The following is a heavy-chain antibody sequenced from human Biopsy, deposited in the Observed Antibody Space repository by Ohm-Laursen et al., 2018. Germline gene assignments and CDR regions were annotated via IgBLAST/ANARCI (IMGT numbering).Heavy chain of an antibody. CDR1: RDSISNYY. CDR3: VRGVDYYDPYHYYALDV. J-gene: IGHJ6*02. D-gene: IGHD3-22*01. CDR2: INHSGRT. V-gene: IGHV4-34*01. Sequence: SETLSLTCTVSRDSISNYYWSWIRQTPGKGLEWIGEINHSGRTNYNPSLKSRVTISVDTSKNHFSLKVRSVTAADTAVYYCVRGVDYYDPYHYYALDVWGQGTTVTVSS.